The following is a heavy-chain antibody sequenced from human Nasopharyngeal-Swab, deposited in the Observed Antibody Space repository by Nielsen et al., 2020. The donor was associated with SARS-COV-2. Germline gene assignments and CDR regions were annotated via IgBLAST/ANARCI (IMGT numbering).Heavy chain of an antibody. CDR3: ARGNGSYYLYIWDN. CDR2: ISYDGSSS. V-gene: IGHV3-30*04. CDR1: GSTFTSYA. J-gene: IGHJ4*02. Sequence: GGSLRLSRAASGSTFTSYAMHWVRQAPGKGLEWVAVISYDGSSSYYADSVKGRFIISRDNSKNTLYLRMNSLRAEDTAVYYCARGNGSYYLYIWDNWGQGTLVTVSS. D-gene: IGHD1-26*01.